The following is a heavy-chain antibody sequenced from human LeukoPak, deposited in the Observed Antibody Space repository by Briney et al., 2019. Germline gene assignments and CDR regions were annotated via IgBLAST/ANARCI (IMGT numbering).Heavy chain of an antibody. D-gene: IGHD1-14*01. Sequence: QPGGSLRLSFAASGXTFSTYCMHWVRQAPGKGLVWVSLINTDGSSTNYADSVKGRFTISRDNAKNTLYLQMNSLRAEDTAVYYCATHRAFDIWGQGTMVTVSS. CDR3: ATHRAFDI. CDR2: INTDGSST. CDR1: GXTFSTYC. J-gene: IGHJ3*02. V-gene: IGHV3-74*01.